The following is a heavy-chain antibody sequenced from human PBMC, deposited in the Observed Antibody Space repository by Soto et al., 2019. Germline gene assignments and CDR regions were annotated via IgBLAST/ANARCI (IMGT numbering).Heavy chain of an antibody. CDR3: ARDSTRSYSSDAFDI. D-gene: IGHD6-13*01. CDR1: GFTVSSNY. Sequence: EVQLVESGGGLVQPGGSLRLSCAASGFTVSSNYMSWVRQAPGKGLEWVSVIYSGGSTYYADSVKGRFTISRDNSKNTLYLQMNSLRAEDTAVYYCARDSTRSYSSDAFDIWGQGTMVTVSS. V-gene: IGHV3-66*01. J-gene: IGHJ3*02. CDR2: IYSGGST.